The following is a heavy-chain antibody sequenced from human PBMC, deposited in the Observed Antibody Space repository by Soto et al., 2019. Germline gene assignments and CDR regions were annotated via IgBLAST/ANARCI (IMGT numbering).Heavy chain of an antibody. CDR3: ATADGFGVVTPFFEY. D-gene: IGHD3-3*01. CDR2: SFYRGST. Sequence: QLQLQESGPGLVKPSETLSLTCTVSGGSISSRSHYWGWIRQSPGKHLEWIGSSFYRGSTHYNPSLKTRGTISVYTSKNQVSLKLYSLTAADTAVYYCATADGFGVVTPFFEYWGQGILVTVSS. CDR1: GGSISSRSHY. J-gene: IGHJ4*02. V-gene: IGHV4-39*01.